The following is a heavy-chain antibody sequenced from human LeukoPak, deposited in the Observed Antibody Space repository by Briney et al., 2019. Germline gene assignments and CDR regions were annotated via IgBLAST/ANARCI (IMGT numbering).Heavy chain of an antibody. CDR2: ISSSSSAI. J-gene: IGHJ5*02. CDR3: AIEDYDFWSGYSTGPSVANWFDP. V-gene: IGHV3-48*01. CDR1: GFTFSSYS. D-gene: IGHD3-3*01. Sequence: GGSLRLSCAASGFTFSSYSMNWVCKAPGKGLEWVSYISSSSSAIYYANSVQGRFTISRDNTKNAMYLQMNSLRAEDTAVYYCAIEDYDFWSGYSTGPSVANWFDPWGQGTLVTVSS.